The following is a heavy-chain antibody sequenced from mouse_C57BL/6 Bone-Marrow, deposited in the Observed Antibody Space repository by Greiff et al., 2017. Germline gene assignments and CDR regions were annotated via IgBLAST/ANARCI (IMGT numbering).Heavy chain of an antibody. Sequence: VQLQQPGAELVKPGASVKLSCKASGYTFTSYWMHWVKQRPGQGLEWIGMIPPNSGSTNYNEKFKSKATLTVDKSSSTAYMQLSSLTAEDSAVYYCAIRRNGEFDYWGQGTTLTVSS. CDR2: IPPNSGST. CDR1: GYTFTSYW. V-gene: IGHV1-64*01. J-gene: IGHJ2*01. CDR3: AIRRNGEFDY.